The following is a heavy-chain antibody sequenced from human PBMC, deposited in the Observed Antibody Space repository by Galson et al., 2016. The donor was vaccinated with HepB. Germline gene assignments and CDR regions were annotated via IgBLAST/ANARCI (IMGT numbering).Heavy chain of an antibody. CDR3: ARDDLGNGWDV. V-gene: IGHV3-20*04. J-gene: IGHJ6*02. CDR2: INWNGGTT. D-gene: IGHD1-26*01. CDR1: GFTFDDYG. Sequence: SLRLSCAASGFTFDDYGMSWVRQAPGKGLGWVAGINWNGGTTAHIDSVKGRFPISRDNAKNSLYLQMNSLRAEDTALYYCARDDLGNGWDVWGQGTTVTVSS.